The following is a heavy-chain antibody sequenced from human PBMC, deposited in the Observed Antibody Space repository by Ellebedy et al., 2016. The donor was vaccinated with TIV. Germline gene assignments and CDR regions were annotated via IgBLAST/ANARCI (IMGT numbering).Heavy chain of an antibody. CDR3: AKRDYSDSSGFFPLFDV. Sequence: GESLKISCAASGFTFRNYAMNWVRQAPGKGLEWVSGIVGSGAQKYADSVKGRFTISRDNSKNTLDLQMNSLRAEDTAIYYCAKRDYSDSSGFFPLFDVWGQGTLVSVSS. J-gene: IGHJ4*02. V-gene: IGHV3-23*01. D-gene: IGHD3-22*01. CDR1: GFTFRNYA. CDR2: IVGSGA.